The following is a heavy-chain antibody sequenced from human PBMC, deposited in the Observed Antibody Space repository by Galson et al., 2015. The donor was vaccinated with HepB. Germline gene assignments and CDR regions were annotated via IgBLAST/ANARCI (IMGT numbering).Heavy chain of an antibody. D-gene: IGHD3-10*01. CDR1: GYTFTSYY. V-gene: IGHV1-46*04. CDR3: ARAVELLWFGESSAGWFDP. CDR2: INPSGGST. J-gene: IGHJ5*02. Sequence: SVKVSCKASGYTFTSYYMHWVRQAPGQGLEWMGIINPSGGSTSYAQKLQGRVTMTRDTSTSTVYMELSSLRSEDTAVYYCARAVELLWFGESSAGWFDPWGQGTLVTVSS.